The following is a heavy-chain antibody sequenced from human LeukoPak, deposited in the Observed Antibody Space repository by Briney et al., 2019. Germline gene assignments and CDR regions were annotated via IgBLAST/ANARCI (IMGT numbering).Heavy chain of an antibody. D-gene: IGHD2-15*01. CDR1: GFTFSSYG. CDR2: ISYDGSNK. CDR3: ARELPFDY. Sequence: GRSLRLSCAASGFTFSSYGMHWVRQAPGKGLEWVAVISYDGSNKYYADSVKGRFTLSRDNAKNTLYLQMNSLRAEDTAVYYCARELPFDYWGQGTLVTVSS. J-gene: IGHJ4*02. V-gene: IGHV3-30*03.